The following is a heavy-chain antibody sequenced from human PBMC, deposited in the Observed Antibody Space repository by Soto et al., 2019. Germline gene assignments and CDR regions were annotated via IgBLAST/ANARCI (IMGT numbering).Heavy chain of an antibody. Sequence: GGSLRLSCAASGFTFSSYAMSWVRQAPGRGLEWVSAISGSGGSTYYADSVKGRFTISRDNSKNTLYLQMNSLRAEDTAVYYCAKDRMDTNYDILTGRDGNDAFDIWGQGTMVTVSS. CDR3: AKDRMDTNYDILTGRDGNDAFDI. CDR1: GFTFSSYA. D-gene: IGHD3-9*01. V-gene: IGHV3-23*01. CDR2: ISGSGGST. J-gene: IGHJ3*02.